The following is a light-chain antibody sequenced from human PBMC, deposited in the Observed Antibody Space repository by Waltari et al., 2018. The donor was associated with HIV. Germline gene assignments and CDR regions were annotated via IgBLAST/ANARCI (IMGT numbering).Light chain of an antibody. CDR3: GTWHNSLSAGYV. CDR1: SSNIGDNY. Sequence: QSVLTQPPSVSAAPGQKVTISCSVNSSNIGDNYVSWFQQLPGTAPKLLIYKNNQRPSGIPDRFSGSKSGTSATLGSTGLQTGDEADYFCGTWHNSLSAGYVFGTGTKVSVL. CDR2: KNN. J-gene: IGLJ1*01. V-gene: IGLV1-51*02.